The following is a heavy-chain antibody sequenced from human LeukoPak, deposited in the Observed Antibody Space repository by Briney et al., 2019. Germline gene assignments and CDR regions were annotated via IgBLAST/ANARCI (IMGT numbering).Heavy chain of an antibody. D-gene: IGHD6-19*01. Sequence: ASVKVSCKASGYTXTSYGISGVRQAPGQGLECMGWISAYNGNTNYAQKVEGRVTMTTDTSTSTAYMELRSLRSDDTAVYYCARVFGYSSGWHHFDFWGQGTLVTVSS. CDR2: ISAYNGNT. CDR1: GYTXTSYG. J-gene: IGHJ4*02. V-gene: IGHV1-18*01. CDR3: ARVFGYSSGWHHFDF.